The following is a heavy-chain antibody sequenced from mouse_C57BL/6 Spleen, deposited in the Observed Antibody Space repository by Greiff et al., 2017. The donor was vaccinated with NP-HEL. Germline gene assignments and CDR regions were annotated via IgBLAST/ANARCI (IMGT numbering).Heavy chain of an antibody. Sequence: LVESGPELVKPGASVKISCKASGYSFTDYNMNWVKQSNGKSLEWIGVINPNYGTTSYNQKFKGKATLTVDQSSSTAYMQLNSLTSEDSAVYYCARDYYGSSYDYAMDYWGQGTSVTVSS. CDR1: GYSFTDYN. V-gene: IGHV1-39*01. D-gene: IGHD1-1*01. J-gene: IGHJ4*01. CDR2: INPNYGTT. CDR3: ARDYYGSSYDYAMDY.